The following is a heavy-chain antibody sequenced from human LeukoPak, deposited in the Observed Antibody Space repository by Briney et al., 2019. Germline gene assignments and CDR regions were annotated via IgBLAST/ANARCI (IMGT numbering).Heavy chain of an antibody. D-gene: IGHD2-2*02. J-gene: IGHJ5*02. Sequence: ASVNVSCKASGFTFTISAVQWVRQARGQRLEWIGWIVVGSGNTNYAQKFQERVTITRDMSTSTAYMELSSLRSEDTAVYYCAAIHCSSTSCCTWESIDPWGQGTLVTVSS. V-gene: IGHV1-58*01. CDR1: GFTFTISA. CDR3: AAIHCSSTSCCTWESIDP. CDR2: IVVGSGNT.